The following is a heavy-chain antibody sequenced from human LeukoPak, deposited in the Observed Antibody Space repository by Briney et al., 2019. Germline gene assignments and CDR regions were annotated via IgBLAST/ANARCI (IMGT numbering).Heavy chain of an antibody. CDR2: ISSNGGAT. CDR1: GFTFSNNA. J-gene: IGHJ4*02. D-gene: IGHD5-12*01. Sequence: GGSLRLSCSVSGFTFSNNAMHWVRQAPGKGLEYVSAISSNGGATYYTDSVKGRFTISRDNSKNTLYLQMSSLRTEDTAVYYCVKRGDSGYGDYWGQGTLATVSS. V-gene: IGHV3-64D*09. CDR3: VKRGDSGYGDY.